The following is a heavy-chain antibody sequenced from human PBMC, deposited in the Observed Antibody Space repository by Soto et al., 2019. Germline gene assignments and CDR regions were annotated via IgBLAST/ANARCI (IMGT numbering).Heavy chain of an antibody. CDR3: AGGYYGPAGAFDI. D-gene: IGHD3-10*01. CDR1: GGTFSSYA. Sequence: GASVKVSCKASGGTFSSYAISWVRQAPGQGLEWMGGIIPIFGTANYAQKFQGRVTITADESTSTAYMELSSLRSEDTAVYYCAGGYYGPAGAFDIWGQGTMVTVSS. J-gene: IGHJ3*02. V-gene: IGHV1-69*13. CDR2: IIPIFGTA.